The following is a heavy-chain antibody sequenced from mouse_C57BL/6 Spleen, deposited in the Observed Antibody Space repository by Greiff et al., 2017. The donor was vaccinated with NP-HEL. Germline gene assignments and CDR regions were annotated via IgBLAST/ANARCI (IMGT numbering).Heavy chain of an antibody. Sequence: QVQLQQPGAELVKPGASVKLSCKASGYTFTSYWMQWVKQRPGQGLEWIGEIDPSDSYTNYNQKFKGKATLTVDTSSSTAYMQLSSLTSEDSAVYYCARSPSYYSNPPGEFYFDYWGQGTTLTVSS. CDR3: ARSPSYYSNPPGEFYFDY. D-gene: IGHD2-5*01. CDR1: GYTFTSYW. V-gene: IGHV1-50*01. CDR2: IDPSDSYT. J-gene: IGHJ2*01.